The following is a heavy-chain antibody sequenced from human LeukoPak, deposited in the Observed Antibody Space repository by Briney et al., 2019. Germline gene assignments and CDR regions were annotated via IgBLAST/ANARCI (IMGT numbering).Heavy chain of an antibody. V-gene: IGHV3-7*01. CDR1: GFTFNNYW. CDR2: IKQDGSEK. CDR3: TRDLGTEYNIFDY. Sequence: GGSLRLSXAASGFTFNNYWMSWVRQAPGKGLEWVANIKQDGSEKYYADSVKGRFTISRDNVKNSLYLQMNSLSAEDTAVYYCTRDLGTEYNIFDYWGQGTLVTVSS. J-gene: IGHJ4*02. D-gene: IGHD3-9*01.